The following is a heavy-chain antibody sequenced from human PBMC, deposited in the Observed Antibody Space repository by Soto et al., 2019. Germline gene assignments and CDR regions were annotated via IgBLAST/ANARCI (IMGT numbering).Heavy chain of an antibody. CDR2: ISYDGSNK. D-gene: IGHD3-22*01. V-gene: IGHV3-30*18. CDR1: GFTFGSYG. J-gene: IGHJ4*02. Sequence: GGSLRLSCAASGFTFGSYGMHWVRQAPGKGLEWVAVISYDGSNKYYADSVKGRFTISRDNSKNTLYLQMNSLRAEDTAVYYCAKDLDYYDSRGYSDYWGQGALVTVSS. CDR3: AKDLDYYDSRGYSDY.